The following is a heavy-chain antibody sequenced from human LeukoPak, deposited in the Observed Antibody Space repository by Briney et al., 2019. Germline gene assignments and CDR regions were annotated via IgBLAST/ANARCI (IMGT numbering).Heavy chain of an antibody. CDR3: ASQFWWAAVAGTTLDY. J-gene: IGHJ4*02. Sequence: GGSLRLSCIASGFTFSTYWMSWVRQAPGGGLEWVANIKEDGSETYYVDSVKGRFTISRDNAKISLYLHMNSLRAEDTAVYYCASQFWWAAVAGTTLDYWGQGTLVTVSS. CDR1: GFTFSTYW. CDR2: IKEDGSET. V-gene: IGHV3-7*05. D-gene: IGHD6-19*01.